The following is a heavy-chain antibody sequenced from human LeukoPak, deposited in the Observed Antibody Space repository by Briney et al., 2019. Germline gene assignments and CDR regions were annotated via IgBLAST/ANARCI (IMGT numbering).Heavy chain of an antibody. J-gene: IGHJ4*02. CDR2: ISSSSSYI. CDR3: ARDPPRDYDILTGSH. D-gene: IGHD3-9*01. V-gene: IGHV3-21*01. Sequence: GGSLRLSCAASGFTFSSYSMNWVRQAPGKGLEWVSSISSSSSYIYYADSVKGRFTISRDNAKNSLCLQMNSLRAEDTAVYYCARDPPRDYDILTGSHWGQGTLVTVSS. CDR1: GFTFSSYS.